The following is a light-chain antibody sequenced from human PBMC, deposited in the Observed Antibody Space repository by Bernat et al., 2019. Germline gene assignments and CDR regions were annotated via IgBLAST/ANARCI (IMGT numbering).Light chain of an antibody. J-gene: IGLJ1*01. V-gene: IGLV2-14*03. Sequence: QSALTQPASVSGSPGQSITISCTGTSSDVGYYNYVSWYQQHPGKVPKVMIYDVSNRPSGVSNRFSGSKSDNTASLTISGLQAEDEADYYCNSYSSTTTPYVFGTGTRVTVL. CDR2: DVS. CDR1: SSDVGYYNY. CDR3: NSYSSTTTPYV.